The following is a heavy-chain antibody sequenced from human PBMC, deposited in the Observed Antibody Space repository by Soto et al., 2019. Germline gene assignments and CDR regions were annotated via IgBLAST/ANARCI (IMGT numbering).Heavy chain of an antibody. V-gene: IGHV1-69*13. CDR2: IIPIFGTA. CDR3: ARGAVPAAIYYYGMDV. J-gene: IGHJ6*02. CDR1: GGTFSSYA. D-gene: IGHD2-2*01. Sequence: GASVKVSCKASGGTFSSYAISWVRQAPGQGFEWMGGIIPIFGTANYAQKFQGRVTITADESTSTAYMELSSLRSEDTAVYYCARGAVPAAIYYYGMDVWGQGTTVTVSS.